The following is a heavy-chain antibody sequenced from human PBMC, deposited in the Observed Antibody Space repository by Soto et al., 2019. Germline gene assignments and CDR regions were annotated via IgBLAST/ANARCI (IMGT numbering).Heavy chain of an antibody. D-gene: IGHD2-2*01. J-gene: IGHJ6*02. CDR1: GYTLTELS. CDR2: FDPEDGEA. CDR3: ARDCQYCSSTSCYHCYYYYYGMDV. Sequence: GASVKVSCKVSGYTLTELSMHWVRQAPGKGLEWMGGFDPEDGEAIYAQKFQGRVTMTEDTSTDTAYMELSSLRSEDTAVYYCARDCQYCSSTSCYHCYYYYYGMDVWGQGTTVTVSS. V-gene: IGHV1-24*01.